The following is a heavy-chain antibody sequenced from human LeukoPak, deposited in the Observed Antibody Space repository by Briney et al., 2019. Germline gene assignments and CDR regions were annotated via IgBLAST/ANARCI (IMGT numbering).Heavy chain of an antibody. Sequence: VGSLRLSCAASGFTFSSYAMSWVRQAPGRGLEWVSAISGSGGITFYADSVKGRFTISRDNSKNTLYLRMNSLRAEDTAVYYCAKRNGYDSSGYPFDYWGPGTLVTVSS. V-gene: IGHV3-23*01. D-gene: IGHD3-22*01. CDR1: GFTFSSYA. J-gene: IGHJ4*02. CDR2: ISGSGGIT. CDR3: AKRNGYDSSGYPFDY.